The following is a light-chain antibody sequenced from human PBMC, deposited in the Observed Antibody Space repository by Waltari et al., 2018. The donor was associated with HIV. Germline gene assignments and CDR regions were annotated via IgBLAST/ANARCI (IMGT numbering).Light chain of an antibody. CDR1: QRVSSY. J-gene: IGKJ2*01. CDR2: DAS. CDR3: QQRSNWPLMYT. V-gene: IGKV3-11*01. Sequence: EIVLTQSPATLSLSPGERATLSCRASQRVSSYLAWYQQKPGQAPRLLIYDASNRATGIPARFSGSGSGTDFTLTISSLEPEEVAVYYCQQRSNWPLMYTFGQGTKLEIK.